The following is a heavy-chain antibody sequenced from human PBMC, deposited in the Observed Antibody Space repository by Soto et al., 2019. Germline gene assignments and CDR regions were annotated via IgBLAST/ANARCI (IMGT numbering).Heavy chain of an antibody. Sequence: QVTLKESGPVLVKPTETLTLTCTVSGFSLRDARMAVSWIRQPPGKALEWLAHIFSHDDKSYSTSLKSRLTISKDTSKSQVALTMTNMDPVDTATYYCARIQGRDGSDIDYWGQGSLVTVSS. V-gene: IGHV2-26*01. J-gene: IGHJ4*02. CDR1: GFSLRDARMA. D-gene: IGHD5-12*01. CDR2: IFSHDDK. CDR3: ARIQGRDGSDIDY.